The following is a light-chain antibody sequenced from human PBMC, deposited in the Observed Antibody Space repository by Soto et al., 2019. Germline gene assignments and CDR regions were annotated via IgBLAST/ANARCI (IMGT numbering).Light chain of an antibody. CDR1: KSDLGVYDF. Sequence: QSVLTQPPSASGSPGQSVTISCTGTKSDLGVYDFVSWYQHHPGKAPRLIIYEVVQRPSGVPDRFSGSKSGNTASLTVSGLKAADEADYFCKSYAGGKTWVIGGANNVTVL. J-gene: IGLJ1*01. CDR2: EVV. CDR3: KSYAGGKTWV. V-gene: IGLV2-8*01.